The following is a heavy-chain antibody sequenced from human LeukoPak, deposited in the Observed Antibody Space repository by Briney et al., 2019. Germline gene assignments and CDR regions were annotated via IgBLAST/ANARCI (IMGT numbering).Heavy chain of an antibody. J-gene: IGHJ4*02. CDR2: IYYSGST. CDR3: ARHFPDYGGNPYYFDY. Sequence: KASETLSLTCTVSGGSISSSSYYWGWTRQPPGKGLEWIGSIYYSGSTYYNPSLKSRVTISVDTSKNQFSLKLSSVTAADTAVYYCARHFPDYGGNPYYFDYWGQGTLVTVSS. D-gene: IGHD4-23*01. CDR1: GGSISSSSYY. V-gene: IGHV4-39*01.